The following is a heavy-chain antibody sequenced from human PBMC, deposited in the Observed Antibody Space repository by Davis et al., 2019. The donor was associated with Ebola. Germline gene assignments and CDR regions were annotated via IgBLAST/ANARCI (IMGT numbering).Heavy chain of an antibody. Sequence: MPSETLSLTCTVSGGSISRSSYYWAWIRQPPGKGLAWIGSIYYSGSTYYNPSLKSRVTISVDTSKNQFSLKLSSVTAADTAVYYCARVRNLLRSDDAFDIWGQGTMVTVSS. D-gene: IGHD3-10*02. CDR2: IYYSGST. CDR3: ARVRNLLRSDDAFDI. V-gene: IGHV4-39*01. J-gene: IGHJ3*02. CDR1: GGSISRSSYY.